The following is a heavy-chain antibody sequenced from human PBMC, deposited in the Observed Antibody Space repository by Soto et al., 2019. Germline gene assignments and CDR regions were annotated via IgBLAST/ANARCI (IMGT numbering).Heavy chain of an antibody. CDR2: ISSSSSYV. Sequence: TGGSLRLSCAASGFTFSSYSMNWVRQAPGKGLEWVSSISSSSSYVYYADSVKGRFTISRDNAKNSLYLQMNSLRAEDTAVYYCARSMQLVSLRRSINWFGPWGQGTAVTVS. CDR1: GFTFSSYS. J-gene: IGHJ5*02. CDR3: ARSMQLVSLRRSINWFGP. D-gene: IGHD6-6*01. V-gene: IGHV3-21*01.